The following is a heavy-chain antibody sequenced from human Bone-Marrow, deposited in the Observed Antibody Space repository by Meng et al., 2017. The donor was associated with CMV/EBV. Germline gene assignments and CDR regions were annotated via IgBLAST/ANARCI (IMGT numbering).Heavy chain of an antibody. V-gene: IGHV1-69*05. CDR3: ARGKLGHFDD. D-gene: IGHD7-27*01. Sequence: KISCKASGGTFSSYAISWVRQAPGQGLEWMGGIIPIFGTANYAQKFQGRVTITTDESTSTAYMELSSLRSEDTAVYYCARGKLGHFDDWGQGTLVTVSS. J-gene: IGHJ4*02. CDR2: IIPIFGTA. CDR1: GGTFSSYA.